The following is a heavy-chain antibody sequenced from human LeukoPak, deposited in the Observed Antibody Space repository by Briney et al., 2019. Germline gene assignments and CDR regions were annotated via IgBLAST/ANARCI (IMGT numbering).Heavy chain of an antibody. D-gene: IGHD3-10*01. Sequence: SETLSLTCTVSGGSISSSSYYWGWIRQPPGKRLEWIGSIYYSGSTYYNPSLKSRVTISVDTSKNQFSLKLSSVTAADTAVYYCARSFWSDYYGLGSYLSAFDIWGQGTMVTVSS. V-gene: IGHV4-39*01. J-gene: IGHJ3*02. CDR2: IYYSGST. CDR1: GGSISSSSYY. CDR3: ARSFWSDYYGLGSYLSAFDI.